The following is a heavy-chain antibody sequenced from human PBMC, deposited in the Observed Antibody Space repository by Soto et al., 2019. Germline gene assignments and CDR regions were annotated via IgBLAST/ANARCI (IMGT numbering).Heavy chain of an antibody. D-gene: IGHD3-22*01. J-gene: IGHJ4*02. V-gene: IGHV3-48*02. CDR2: ISSSSSTI. Sequence: GGSLRLSCAASGFTFSSYNMNWVRQAPGKGLEWVSYISSSSSTIYYADSVKGRFTISRDNAKNSLYLQMNSLRDEDTAVYYCARDLDYYDSSGYYFDYWGQGTLVTVSS. CDR1: GFTFSSYN. CDR3: ARDLDYYDSSGYYFDY.